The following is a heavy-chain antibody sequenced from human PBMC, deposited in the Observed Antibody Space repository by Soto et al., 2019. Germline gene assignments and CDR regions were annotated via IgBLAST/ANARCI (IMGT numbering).Heavy chain of an antibody. CDR3: AKDLYDILTGYLDYYYYMDV. J-gene: IGHJ6*03. V-gene: IGHV3-30*18. D-gene: IGHD3-9*01. CDR1: GFTFSSYG. CDR2: ISYDGSNK. Sequence: GGSLRLSCAASGFTFSSYGMHWVRQAPGKGLEWVAVISYDGSNKYYVDSVKGRFTISRDNSKNTLYLQMNSLRAEDTAVYYCAKDLYDILTGYLDYYYYMDVWGKGTTVTVSS.